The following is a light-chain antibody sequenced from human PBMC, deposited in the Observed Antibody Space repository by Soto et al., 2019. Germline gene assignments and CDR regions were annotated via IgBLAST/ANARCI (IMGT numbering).Light chain of an antibody. CDR1: QSVTSNF. CDR2: GAS. J-gene: IGKJ3*01. V-gene: IGKV3-20*01. CDR3: QRYGTSPLT. Sequence: EIVLTQSPGTLSLSPGERATLSCRASQSVTSNFLAWYRQKPDQPPRLLIYGASSRATGIPDRFSGSGSATDFPLTSSRLEAEDFAVYYYQRYGTSPLTFGQGTKLDIK.